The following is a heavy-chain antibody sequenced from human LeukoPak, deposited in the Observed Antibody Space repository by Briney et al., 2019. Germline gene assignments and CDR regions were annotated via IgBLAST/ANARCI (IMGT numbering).Heavy chain of an antibody. Sequence: SVKVSRKASGGTFSSYAISWVRQAPGQGLEWMGGIIPIFGTANYAQKFQGRVTITTDECTSTAYMELSSLRSEDTAVYYCARDRDYYDSSGYYLDYWGQGTLVTVSS. CDR3: ARDRDYYDSSGYYLDY. CDR2: IIPIFGTA. J-gene: IGHJ4*02. D-gene: IGHD3-22*01. CDR1: GGTFSSYA. V-gene: IGHV1-69*05.